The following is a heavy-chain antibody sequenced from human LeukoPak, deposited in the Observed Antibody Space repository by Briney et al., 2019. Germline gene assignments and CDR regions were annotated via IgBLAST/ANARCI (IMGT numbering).Heavy chain of an antibody. CDR2: IWPSGST. CDR1: GGSISSGPYF. V-gene: IGHV4-30-2*06. D-gene: IGHD3-22*01. CDR3: ARMGYDSSGYYFDNWFDP. J-gene: IGHJ5*02. Sequence: TPSETLSLTCSVSGGSISSGPYFWSWIRQSPGQGPEWIGYIWPSGSTNYNPSLKSRVTISVDTSKNQFSLKLSSVTAADTAVYYCARMGYDSSGYYFDNWFDPWGQGTLITVSS.